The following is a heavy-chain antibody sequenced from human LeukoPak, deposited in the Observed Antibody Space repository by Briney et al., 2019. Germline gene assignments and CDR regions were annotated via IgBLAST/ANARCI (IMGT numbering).Heavy chain of an antibody. CDR3: ARGYYGAHDAFDI. Sequence: PGGSLRLSCAASGFTFSSYWMHWVRQAPGKGLVWVSRINSDGSSTSYADSVKGRFTISRDNAKNTLYLQMNSLRAEDTAVYYCARGYYGAHDAFDIWGQGTMVTVSS. J-gene: IGHJ3*02. V-gene: IGHV3-74*01. D-gene: IGHD4-17*01. CDR1: GFTFSSYW. CDR2: INSDGSST.